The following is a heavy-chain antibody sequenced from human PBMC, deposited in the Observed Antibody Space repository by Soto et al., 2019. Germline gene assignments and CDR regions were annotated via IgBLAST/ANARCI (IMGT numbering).Heavy chain of an antibody. CDR3: ERSIVVVTALDY. CDR2: INAGNGNT. Sequence: ASVKVSCKASGYTFTSYAMHWVRQAPGQRLEWMGWINAGNGNTKYSQKFQGRVTITRDTSASTAYMELSSLRSEDTAVYYCERSIVVVTALDYWGQGTLFTVSS. J-gene: IGHJ4*02. D-gene: IGHD2-21*02. CDR1: GYTFTSYA. V-gene: IGHV1-3*01.